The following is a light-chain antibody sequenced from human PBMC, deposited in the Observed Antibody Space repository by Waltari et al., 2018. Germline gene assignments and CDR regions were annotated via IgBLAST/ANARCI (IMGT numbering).Light chain of an antibody. CDR2: DAS. V-gene: IGKV3-20*01. CDR3: QQYGSSPT. Sequence: EIVLTQSPGTLSLSPGEIATLSCRASQGVSNSYLDWYQPKPGPAPRLLIYDASSRATGIPDRFSGSGSGTDFTLTISRLEAEDFAVYFCQQYGSSPTFGQGTKVEIK. CDR1: QGVSNSY. J-gene: IGKJ1*01.